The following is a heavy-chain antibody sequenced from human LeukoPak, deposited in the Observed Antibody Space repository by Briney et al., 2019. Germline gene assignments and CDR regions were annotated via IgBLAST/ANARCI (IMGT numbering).Heavy chain of an antibody. CDR2: IYTSGST. CDR3: ARDPGLYYYYYMDV. Sequence: SETLSLTCTVSGGSISSYYWSWIRQPAGRGLEWIGRIYTSGSTNYNPSLKSRVTMSVDTSKNQFSLKLSSVTAADTAVYYCARDPGLYYYYYMDVWGKGTTVTISS. CDR1: GGSISSYY. V-gene: IGHV4-4*07. D-gene: IGHD3/OR15-3a*01. J-gene: IGHJ6*03.